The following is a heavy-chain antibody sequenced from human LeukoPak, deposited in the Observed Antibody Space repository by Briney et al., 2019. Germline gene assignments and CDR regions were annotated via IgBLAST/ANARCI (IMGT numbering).Heavy chain of an antibody. CDR2: ICSGGST. Sequence: QPGGSLRLSCAASGFTVSSNYMSWVRQAPGKGLEWVSVICSGGSTYYADSVKGRFTISRDNSKNTLYLQMNSLRAEDTAVYYCAREKNYYYGMDVWGQGTTVTVSS. CDR3: AREKNYYYGMDV. V-gene: IGHV3-53*01. CDR1: GFTVSSNY. J-gene: IGHJ6*02.